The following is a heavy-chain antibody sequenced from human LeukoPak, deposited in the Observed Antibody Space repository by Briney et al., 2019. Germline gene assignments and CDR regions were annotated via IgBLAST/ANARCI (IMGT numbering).Heavy chain of an antibody. CDR3: ARARIQLWGYDAFDI. V-gene: IGHV3-11*04. J-gene: IGHJ3*02. CDR1: GFTFSDYY. D-gene: IGHD5-18*01. Sequence: GGSLRLYCAASGFTFSDYYMSWIRQAPGKGLEWVSYISSSGSTIYYADSVKGRFTISRDNAKNSLYLQMNSLRAEDTAVYYCARARIQLWGYDAFDIWGQGTMVTVSS. CDR2: ISSSGSTI.